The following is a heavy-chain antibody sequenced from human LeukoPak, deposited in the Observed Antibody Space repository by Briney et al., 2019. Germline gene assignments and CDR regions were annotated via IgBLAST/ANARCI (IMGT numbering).Heavy chain of an antibody. CDR3: ANHKKYDILTGYWGPYQGVTY. Sequence: GGSLRLSCAASGFTFSSYWMSWVRQAPGKGLEWVANIKQDGSEKYYVDSVKGRFTISRDNAKNSLYLQMNSLRAEDTAVYYCANHKKYDILTGYWGPYQGVTYWGQGTLVTVSS. J-gene: IGHJ4*02. CDR2: IKQDGSEK. D-gene: IGHD3-9*01. CDR1: GFTFSSYW. V-gene: IGHV3-7*03.